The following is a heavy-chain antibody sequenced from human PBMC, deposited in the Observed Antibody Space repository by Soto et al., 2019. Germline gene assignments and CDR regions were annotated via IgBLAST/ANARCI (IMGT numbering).Heavy chain of an antibody. CDR3: AKDGQYRTDGFDV. Sequence: PGGSLRPSCAASGFTFSSYAMSWVRQAPGKGLEWIAGISGGGGTTYYADSVKGRFTISRDNSKNTLDLIMNSLKVEDTALYYCAKDGQYRTDGFDVWGQGTMVTVSS. D-gene: IGHD6-6*01. CDR2: ISGGGGTT. J-gene: IGHJ3*01. CDR1: GFTFSSYA. V-gene: IGHV3-23*01.